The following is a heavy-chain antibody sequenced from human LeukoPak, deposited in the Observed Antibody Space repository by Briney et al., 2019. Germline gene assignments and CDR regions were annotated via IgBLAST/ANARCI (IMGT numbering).Heavy chain of an antibody. J-gene: IGHJ4*02. D-gene: IGHD3-22*01. CDR3: ARNYYDSGGYYFDY. Sequence: PGGSLRLSCAASGFTFSSYWMSWVRQAPGKGLEWVANIKQDGSEKYYVDSVKGRFTISRDNAKNSLYLQMSSLRAEDTAVYYCARNYYDSGGYYFDYWGQGTLVTVSS. CDR1: GFTFSSYW. CDR2: IKQDGSEK. V-gene: IGHV3-7*02.